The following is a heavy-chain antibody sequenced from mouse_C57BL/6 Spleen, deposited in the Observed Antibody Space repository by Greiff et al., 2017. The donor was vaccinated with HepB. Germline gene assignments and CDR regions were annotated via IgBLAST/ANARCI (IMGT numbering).Heavy chain of an antibody. D-gene: IGHD1-1*01. CDR3: AREDYYGNYAMDY. Sequence: EVMLVESEGGLVQPGSSMKLSCTASGFTFSDYYMAWVRQVPEKGLEWVANINYDGSSTYYLDSLKSRFIISRDNAKNILYLQMSSLKSEDTATYYCAREDYYGNYAMDYWGQGTSVTVSS. J-gene: IGHJ4*01. CDR1: GFTFSDYY. V-gene: IGHV5-16*01. CDR2: INYDGSST.